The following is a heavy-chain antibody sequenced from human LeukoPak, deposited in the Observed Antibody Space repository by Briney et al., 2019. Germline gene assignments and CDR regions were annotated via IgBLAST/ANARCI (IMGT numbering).Heavy chain of an antibody. CDR3: ARGGNVDTAMGY. CDR1: GYTFTSYD. V-gene: IGHV1-8*03. D-gene: IGHD5-18*01. Sequence: ASVKVSCKASGYTFTSYDINWVRQATGQGLEWMGWMNPNSGNTGYALKFQGRVTITRNTSISTAYMELSSLRSEDTAVYYCARGGNVDTAMGYWGQGTLVTVSS. J-gene: IGHJ4*02. CDR2: MNPNSGNT.